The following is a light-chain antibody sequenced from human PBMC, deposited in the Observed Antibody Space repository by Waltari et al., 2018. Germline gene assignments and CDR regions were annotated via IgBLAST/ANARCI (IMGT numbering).Light chain of an antibody. CDR1: QDSSNF. CDR2: GAS. J-gene: IGKJ1*01. CDR3: QKYNSDPPWT. V-gene: IGKV1-27*01. Sequence: NQTTQYPSFCPASVGTIVTMNCRAGQDSSNFLAWFQKKPGKVLKLLIYGASTLQSGVPSRFSGSGSGTGFTLTISSLQPEDVATYYCQKYNSDPPWTFGQGTKVEI.